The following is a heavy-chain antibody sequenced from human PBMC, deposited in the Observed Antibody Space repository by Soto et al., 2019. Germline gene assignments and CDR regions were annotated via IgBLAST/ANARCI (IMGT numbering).Heavy chain of an antibody. CDR1: GYTFTNYG. V-gene: IGHV1-18*01. CDR3: SRGTSIPASGDY. D-gene: IGHD6-6*01. CDR2: VSAYNGER. Sequence: QVQLVQSGAEVKKPGASVKGSCKASGYTFTNYGINWVRQAPGQGLEWLGWVSAYNGERRYAQRVQARVIMTTDTATTTASMELRSLRSDDTAVYYCSRGTSIPASGDYWGQGTLVTVSS. J-gene: IGHJ4*01.